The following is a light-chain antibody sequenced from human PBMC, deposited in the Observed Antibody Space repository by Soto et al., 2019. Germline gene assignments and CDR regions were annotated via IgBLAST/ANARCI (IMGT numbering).Light chain of an antibody. CDR3: QQGFRTPALS. CDR2: TTS. Sequence: DIKMTWWPSSLTSSVGDRVTITCRASQSISVFLNWYHQKPGKVPELLISTTSSLRSGVPSRFSGSGSGPDFTLTISSLQPEDFGTYYCQQGFRTPALSSAGGTKVDIK. J-gene: IGKJ4*01. V-gene: IGKV1-39*01. CDR1: QSISVF.